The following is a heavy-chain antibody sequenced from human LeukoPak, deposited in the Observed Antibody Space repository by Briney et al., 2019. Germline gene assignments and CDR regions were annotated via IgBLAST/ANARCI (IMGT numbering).Heavy chain of an antibody. Sequence: GGSLSLSCAASGFTFGTCGMSWVRQAPGRGLEWVSPISSCGYNTYYADSVQGRFTISRDNSKNTLYLQMNSLRVEDTAVYYCAKGAEEGVVITSVYYYMDVWGKGTTVTISS. CDR2: ISSCGYNT. J-gene: IGHJ6*03. CDR1: GFTFGTCG. V-gene: IGHV3-23*01. D-gene: IGHD3-22*01. CDR3: AKGAEEGVVITSVYYYMDV.